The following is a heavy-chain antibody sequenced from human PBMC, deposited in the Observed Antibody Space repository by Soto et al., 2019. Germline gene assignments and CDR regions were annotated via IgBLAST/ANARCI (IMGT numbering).Heavy chain of an antibody. Sequence: KASETLSLTCTVSGGSITTAGYAWRWSRPPPGKALESIPYVYHSGNAYPKPSLKSRVTISLDSSKKQFSLKITSIPAAHTALYSCASRPFYYYGLDVWGQETTVTVSS. CDR3: ASRPFYYYGLDV. CDR1: GGSITTAGYA. V-gene: IGHV4-30-2*01. J-gene: IGHJ6*02. CDR2: VYHSGNA.